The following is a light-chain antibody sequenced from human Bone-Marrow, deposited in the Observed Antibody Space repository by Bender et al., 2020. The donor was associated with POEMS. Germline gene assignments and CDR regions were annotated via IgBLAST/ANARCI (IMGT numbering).Light chain of an antibody. Sequence: QSALTQPASVSGSPGQSLTISCTGTSSDVGSYNLVSWYQQHPGKAPKLMIYDVSNRPSGVSNRFSGSKSGNTASLTISGLQAEDEADYYCSSYTSSNTHVFGGGTKLTVL. J-gene: IGLJ3*02. V-gene: IGLV2-14*02. CDR2: DVS. CDR1: SSDVGSYNL. CDR3: SSYTSSNTHV.